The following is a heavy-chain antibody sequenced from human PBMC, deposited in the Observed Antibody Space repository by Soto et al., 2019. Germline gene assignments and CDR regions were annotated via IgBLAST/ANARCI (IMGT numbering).Heavy chain of an antibody. Sequence: ASVKVSCKASGFTFTGYNIHWVRQAPGHGLEWMGWINPNSGGTNYARKFQGWVTMTRDTSISTAYMEVTRLKFDDTAVYYCARDRVDGESPGYYYYGMDVWGQGTTVTVSS. CDR1: GFTFTGYN. D-gene: IGHD4-17*01. CDR3: ARDRVDGESPGYYYYGMDV. CDR2: INPNSGGT. V-gene: IGHV1-2*04. J-gene: IGHJ6*02.